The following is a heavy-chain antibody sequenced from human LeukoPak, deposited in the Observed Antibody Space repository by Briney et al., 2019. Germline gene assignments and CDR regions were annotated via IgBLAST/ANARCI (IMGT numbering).Heavy chain of an antibody. V-gene: IGHV4-39*01. J-gene: IGHJ6*03. Sequence: PSETLSLTCSVSGGSISSSSYFWGWIRQPPGKGLEWIASVHYSGSTYYNPSLKSRLTISVDTSKNQFSLELSSVTAADTALYFCARQLYVSGSYYAPMDVWGKGTTVTVSS. CDR1: GGSISSSSYF. CDR3: ARQLYVSGSYYAPMDV. D-gene: IGHD3-10*01. CDR2: VHYSGST.